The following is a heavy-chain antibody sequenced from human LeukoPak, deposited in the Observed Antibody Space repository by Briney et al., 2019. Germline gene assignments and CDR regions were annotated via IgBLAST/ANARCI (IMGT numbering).Heavy chain of an antibody. V-gene: IGHV3-23*01. CDR3: AKGSWIQLWLPGDS. D-gene: IGHD5-18*01. CDR2: ISPSGAST. Sequence: EGSLRLSCAASGFTFSNYGMSWVRQAPGKGLEWVSLISPSGASTFYADSVKGRFTISRDNSKNTVYLQMSSLRAEDTAIYYCAKGSWIQLWLPGDSWGQGTLVTVSS. J-gene: IGHJ4*02. CDR1: GFTFSNYG.